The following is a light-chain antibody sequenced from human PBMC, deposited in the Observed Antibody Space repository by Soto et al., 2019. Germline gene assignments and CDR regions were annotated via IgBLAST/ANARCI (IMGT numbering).Light chain of an antibody. Sequence: DIQITQAPSTLSGSVGDRVTITCRASQTISSYLAWYQQKPGKAPKLLIYAASTLQSGVPSRFSGSGSGTDFTLTISGLQSEDFATYYCQQYYSYPRTFGQGTKVDIK. J-gene: IGKJ1*01. CDR2: AAS. CDR3: QQYYSYPRT. CDR1: QTISSY. V-gene: IGKV1-9*01.